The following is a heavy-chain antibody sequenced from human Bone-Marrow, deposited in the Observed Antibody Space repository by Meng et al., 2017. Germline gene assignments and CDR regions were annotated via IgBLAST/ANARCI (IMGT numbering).Heavy chain of an antibody. Sequence: LTRAASGFAPSSYSMNWVRQAPGKGLGWVSSISSSSSFIHYADSVKGRFTVSRDNAKKSLYLHLNSLRGEDTAVYCCVRDSRGKYDSSGPSFWGQGTLVTVSS. D-gene: IGHD3-22*01. J-gene: IGHJ4*02. CDR3: VRDSRGKYDSSGPSF. CDR2: ISSSSSFI. V-gene: IGHV3-21*01. CDR1: GFAPSSYS.